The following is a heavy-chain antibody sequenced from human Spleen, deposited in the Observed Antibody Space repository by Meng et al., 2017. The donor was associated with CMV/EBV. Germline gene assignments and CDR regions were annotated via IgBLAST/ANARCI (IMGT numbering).Heavy chain of an antibody. CDR3: ATEPLLGYRFDY. Sequence: ASVKVSCKASGYTFTTYYIHWVRQAPGQGLEWMGIFNPSDGSTRYAQKFQARVTVTRDTSTSTVYMELSSLRSEDTAVYYCATEPLLGYRFDYWGQGTLVTVSS. CDR1: GYTFTTYY. D-gene: IGHD2-2*01. J-gene: IGHJ4*02. CDR2: FNPSDGST. V-gene: IGHV1-46*01.